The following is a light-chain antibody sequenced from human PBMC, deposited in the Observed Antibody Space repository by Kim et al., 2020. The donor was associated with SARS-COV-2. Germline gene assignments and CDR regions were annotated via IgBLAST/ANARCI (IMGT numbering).Light chain of an antibody. CDR3: QVWDTSRVV. J-gene: IGLJ2*01. CDR1: NIRSKS. CDR2: NDS. V-gene: IGLV3-21*03. Sequence: SVAPEKTARITCGGNNIRSKSVQWYQQKPGQAPVVVVYNDSDRPSGIPERFSGSNSGNTATLTISRVEAGDEANYYCQVWDTSRVVFGGGTQLTVL.